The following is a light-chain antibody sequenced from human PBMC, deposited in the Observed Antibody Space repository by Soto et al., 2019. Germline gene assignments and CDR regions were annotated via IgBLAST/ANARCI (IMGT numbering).Light chain of an antibody. CDR3: QQYESHSWT. CDR2: DAS. Sequence: DIQMTQSPSALSASVGGRVTITCPASQSIKTWLAWYQRKPGRAPNLLIYDASSLQSRVPSRFSGSGSGTEFTLTISSLQPDESATYDCQQYESHSWTVGQLTKGEIK. V-gene: IGKV1-5*01. CDR1: QSIKTW. J-gene: IGKJ1*01.